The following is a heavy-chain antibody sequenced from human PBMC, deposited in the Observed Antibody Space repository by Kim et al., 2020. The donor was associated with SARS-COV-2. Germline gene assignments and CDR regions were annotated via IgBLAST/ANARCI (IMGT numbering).Heavy chain of an antibody. D-gene: IGHD2-2*01. J-gene: IGHJ5*02. CDR2: INPSGGST. CDR1: GYTFTSYY. V-gene: IGHV1-46*01. CDR3: ARAACSSTSCYRGWFDP. Sequence: ASVKVSCKASGYTFTSYYIHWVRQAPGQGLEWMGIINPSGGSTSYAQKFQGRVTMTRDTSTTTVYMELSSLRSEDTAVYYCARAACSSTSCYRGWFDPWGQGTLVTVSS.